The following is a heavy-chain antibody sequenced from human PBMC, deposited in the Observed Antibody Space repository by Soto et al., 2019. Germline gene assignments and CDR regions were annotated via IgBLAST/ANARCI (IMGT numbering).Heavy chain of an antibody. CDR3: ARDMYSSDYFVKWFGP. D-gene: IGHD6-19*01. CDR2: ISHDGINK. CDR1: GFSFSSYA. V-gene: IGHV3-30-3*01. J-gene: IGHJ5*02. Sequence: QVRLVESGGGVVQPGRSLRLSCTASGFSFSSYAMYWFRQPPGKGLEWVAVISHDGINKHYADSVKGRVTVSRDNSNHSRDLQRNSLRGEERVMYYCARDMYSSDYFVKWFGPWGQGTLVTVSS.